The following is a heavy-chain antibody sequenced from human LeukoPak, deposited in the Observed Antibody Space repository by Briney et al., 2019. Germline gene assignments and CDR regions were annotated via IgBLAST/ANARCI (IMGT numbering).Heavy chain of an antibody. CDR1: GFTFSDYA. Sequence: PGGSLRLSCAASGFTFSDYAMSWIRQAPGQGLEWVSYISRSGDTIDYADSVKGRFSISRDNAKNSLYLQMNSLRAEDTAVYYCSYYYDGSGDPDFDYWGQGTLVTVSS. D-gene: IGHD3-22*01. V-gene: IGHV3-11*01. CDR3: SYYYDGSGDPDFDY. CDR2: ISRSGDTI. J-gene: IGHJ4*02.